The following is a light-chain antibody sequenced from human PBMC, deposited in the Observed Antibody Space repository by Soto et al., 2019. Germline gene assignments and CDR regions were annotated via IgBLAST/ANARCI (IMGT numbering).Light chain of an antibody. Sequence: QSALTQPASVSGSPGQSITISCTGTSGDVGSYDLVSWYQQHPCEAPKLMIYEGTKRPSGVSHRFSGSKSGNTASLTISGLQAEDEADYYCSSYAGSYTEVFGGGTKLTVL. CDR3: SSYAGSYTEV. J-gene: IGLJ3*02. V-gene: IGLV2-23*01. CDR1: SGDVGSYDL. CDR2: EGT.